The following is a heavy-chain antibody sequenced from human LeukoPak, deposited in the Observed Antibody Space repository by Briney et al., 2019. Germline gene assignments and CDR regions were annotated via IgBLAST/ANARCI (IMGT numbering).Heavy chain of an antibody. CDR2: ISAYDGNT. CDR1: GYTFTSYG. V-gene: IGHV1-18*01. J-gene: IGHJ6*03. D-gene: IGHD3-10*01. CDR3: ASRRYYGSGSHYYYYYMDV. Sequence: GASVKVSCKASGYTFTSYGISWVRQAPGQGLEWMGWISAYDGNTNYAQKLQGRVTMTTGTSTSTAYRELRSLRSDDTAVDYCASRRYYGSGSHYYYYYMDVWGKGTTVTVSS.